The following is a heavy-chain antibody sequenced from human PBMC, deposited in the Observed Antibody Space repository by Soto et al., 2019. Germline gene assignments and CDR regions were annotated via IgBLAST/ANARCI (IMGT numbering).Heavy chain of an antibody. J-gene: IGHJ4*02. Sequence: QVQLVQSGAEVKKPGASVKVSCKASGYTFTSYSISWVRQAPGQGLEWMGWINPYNGNRKYAQKLQGRVTMTTDTSTSTAYMELRSLRSDDTAVYYCARDLNLGLAAGWGQGSLVTVSS. D-gene: IGHD6-13*01. V-gene: IGHV1-18*01. CDR3: ARDLNLGLAAG. CDR1: GYTFTSYS. CDR2: INPYNGNR.